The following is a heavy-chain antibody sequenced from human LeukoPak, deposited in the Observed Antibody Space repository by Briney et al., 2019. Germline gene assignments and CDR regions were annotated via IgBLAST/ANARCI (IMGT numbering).Heavy chain of an antibody. CDR1: GGSISSSSYY. CDR2: ISYSGST. V-gene: IGHV4-39*07. CDR3: ASRGYLAAAGTGNLDY. Sequence: SETLSLTCTVSGGSISSSSYYWGWIRQPPGKGLEWIGSISYSGSTNYNPSLKSRVTISVDTSKNQFSLKLSSVTAADTAVYYCASRGYLAAAGTGNLDYWGQGTLVTVSS. J-gene: IGHJ4*02. D-gene: IGHD6-13*01.